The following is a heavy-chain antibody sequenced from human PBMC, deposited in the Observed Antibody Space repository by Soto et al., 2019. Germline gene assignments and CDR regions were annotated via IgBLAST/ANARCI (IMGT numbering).Heavy chain of an antibody. V-gene: IGHV3-66*04. CDR1: RFTVSSNS. D-gene: IGHD1-26*01. Sequence: EVQLVESGGGLVQPGGSLRLSCAASRFTVSSNSMSWVRQAPGKGLEWVSLIYSGGNTYYADSVKARFTISRDNSKNTLYLQMNSLRAEDTAVYYCARRGGNYQLDYWGQGTLVTVSS. J-gene: IGHJ4*02. CDR3: ARRGGNYQLDY. CDR2: IYSGGNT.